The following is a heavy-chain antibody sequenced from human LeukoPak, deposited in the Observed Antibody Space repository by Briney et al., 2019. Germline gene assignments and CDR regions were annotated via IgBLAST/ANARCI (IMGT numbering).Heavy chain of an antibody. CDR2: IDPSDSYT. CDR3: ARPVLRYLDGMDV. Sequence: GESLKISCKCSVYSFTIYCISWVRQMPGKGREWMWRIDPSDSYTNYSPSFQGHVTISADKSISTAYLQWSSLKASDTAMYYCARPVLRYLDGMDVWGQGTTVTVCS. J-gene: IGHJ6*02. V-gene: IGHV5-10-1*01. CDR1: VYSFTIYC. D-gene: IGHD3-9*01.